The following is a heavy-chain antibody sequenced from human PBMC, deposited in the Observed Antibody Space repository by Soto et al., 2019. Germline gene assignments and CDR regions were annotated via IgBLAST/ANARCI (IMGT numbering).Heavy chain of an antibody. J-gene: IGHJ5*02. CDR3: ARHDVAVAGKEYNWFDP. CDR2: VNHGGTS. Sequence: SETLSLTCAVHGGSFSGYYWDWIRQPPGKGLEWIGEVNHGGTSNYNPSLKSRAIISVDTSKNQFSLKLNSVTAADTAVYYCARHDVAVAGKEYNWFDPWGQGTLVTVSS. CDR1: GGSFSGYY. V-gene: IGHV4-34*01. D-gene: IGHD6-19*01.